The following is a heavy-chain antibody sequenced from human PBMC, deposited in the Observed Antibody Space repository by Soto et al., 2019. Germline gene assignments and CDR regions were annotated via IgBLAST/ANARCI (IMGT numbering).Heavy chain of an antibody. CDR3: ARGLKGYSGYDGPGYYYGMDV. J-gene: IGHJ6*02. CDR1: GGTFSSYA. Sequence: QVQLVQSGAEVKKPGSSVMVSCKASGGTFSSYAISWVRQAPGQGLEWMGGIIPIFGTANYAQKFQGRVTITADESTSTAYMELSSLRSEDTAVYYCARGLKGYSGYDGPGYYYGMDVWGQGTTVTVSS. D-gene: IGHD5-12*01. CDR2: IIPIFGTA. V-gene: IGHV1-69*01.